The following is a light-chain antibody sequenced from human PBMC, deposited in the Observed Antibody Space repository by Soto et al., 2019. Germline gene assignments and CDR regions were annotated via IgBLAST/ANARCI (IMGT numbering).Light chain of an antibody. CDR1: QNINSN. Sequence: IVMTQSPATLSVSPGERATLSCRASQNINSNLAWYQQKPGQAPRLLMFRASIRATGFPARFSGSGSGTEFNITISSLQSEDSAVYYCQQYNNWPRATFGGGTKVDIK. CDR3: QQYNNWPRAT. V-gene: IGKV3-15*01. J-gene: IGKJ4*01. CDR2: RAS.